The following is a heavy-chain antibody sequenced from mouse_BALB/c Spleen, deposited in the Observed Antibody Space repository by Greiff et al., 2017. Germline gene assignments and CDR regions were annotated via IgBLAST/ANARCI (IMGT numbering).Heavy chain of an antibody. CDR2: ISSGGSYT. CDR3: ARHHYYGSSWDYFDY. J-gene: IGHJ2*01. D-gene: IGHD1-1*01. V-gene: IGHV5-6*01. CDR1: GFTFSSYG. Sequence: EVQVVESGGDLVKPGGSLKLSCAASGFTFSSYGMSWVRQTPDKRLEWVATISSGGSYTYYPDSVKGRFTISRDNAKNTLYLQMSSLKSEDTAMYYCARHHYYGSSWDYFDYWGQGTTLTVSS.